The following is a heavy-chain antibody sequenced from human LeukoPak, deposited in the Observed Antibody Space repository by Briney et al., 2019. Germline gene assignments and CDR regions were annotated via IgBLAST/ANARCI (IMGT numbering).Heavy chain of an antibody. V-gene: IGHV2-70*11. D-gene: IGHD4-17*01. CDR3: ARMAVTTSGYYYYGMDV. Sequence: ESCPALVKPTQTLTLTCTFSGFSLSTSGMCAGWIPQPPGKALEWLARIDWDDDKYYNTSLKTRLTISKDTSKNQVVLTMTNMDPVDTATYYCARMAVTTSGYYYYGMDVWGQGTTVTVSS. J-gene: IGHJ6*02. CDR2: IDWDDDK. CDR1: GFSLSTSGMC.